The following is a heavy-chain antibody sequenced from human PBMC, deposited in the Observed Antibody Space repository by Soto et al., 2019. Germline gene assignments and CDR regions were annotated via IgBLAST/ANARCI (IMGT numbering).Heavy chain of an antibody. D-gene: IGHD1-26*01. Sequence: ASVKVSCKASGYTFTSYYMHWVRQAPGQGLEWMGVINPSGGSTSDAQKFQGRVTMTSDTYTSTVYMELSSLRSEVTAVYYCATHHSGTHPYYFDYWGQGTLVTVSS. CDR2: INPSGGST. CDR1: GYTFTSYY. CDR3: ATHHSGTHPYYFDY. V-gene: IGHV1-46*01. J-gene: IGHJ4*02.